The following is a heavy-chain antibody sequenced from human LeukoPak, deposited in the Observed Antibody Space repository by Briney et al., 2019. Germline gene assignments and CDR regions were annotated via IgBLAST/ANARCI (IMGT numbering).Heavy chain of an antibody. Sequence: GGSLRPSCAASGFTFSPYWMHWVRQAPGRGLVWVSRIYSDGSVTNYADSVKGRFTISRDNAKSTLFLQMNSLRAEDTAVYYCTRSDYFDYWGQGTLVTVSS. CDR2: IYSDGSVT. CDR1: GFTFSPYW. CDR3: TRSDYFDY. V-gene: IGHV3-74*01. J-gene: IGHJ4*02.